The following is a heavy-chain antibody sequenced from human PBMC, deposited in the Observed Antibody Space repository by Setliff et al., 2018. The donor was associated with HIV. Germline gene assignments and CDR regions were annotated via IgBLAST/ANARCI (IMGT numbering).Heavy chain of an antibody. CDR2: INPNSGGT. CDR3: ARGGSTMIEDAFDI. Sequence: ASVKVSCKASGYTFTGYYMHWVRQAPGQGLEWMGWINPNSGGTNYAQKFQGWVTMTRDTSISTAYMELSRLRSDDTAVYYRARGGSTMIEDAFDIWGQGTMVTVSS. CDR1: GYTFTGYY. D-gene: IGHD3-22*01. J-gene: IGHJ3*02. V-gene: IGHV1-2*04.